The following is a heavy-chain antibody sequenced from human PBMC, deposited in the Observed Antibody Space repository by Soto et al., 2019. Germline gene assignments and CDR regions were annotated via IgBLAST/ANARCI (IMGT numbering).Heavy chain of an antibody. CDR1: GGTFRNYA. D-gene: IGHD1-7*01. CDR3: ARDLYINWYYPLDS. J-gene: IGHJ4*02. Sequence: VKVSCKASGGTFRNYAFSWVRQAPGQGLEWMGGIIPIFGKANYEQRFQGRLTITADESTSTAYMELNSLRSEDTAVYFCARDLYINWYYPLDSWGQGTLVTVSS. CDR2: IIPIFGKA. V-gene: IGHV1-69*13.